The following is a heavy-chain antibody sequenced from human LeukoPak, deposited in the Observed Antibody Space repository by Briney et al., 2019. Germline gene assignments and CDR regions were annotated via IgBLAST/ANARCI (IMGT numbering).Heavy chain of an antibody. V-gene: IGHV3-30-3*01. J-gene: IGHJ4*02. CDR3: VREAIWKGRIIAVAEGSLDY. Sequence: PGRSLRLSCAASGFTFSSYAMHWVRQAPGKGLEWVADISYDGSNKYYADSVKGRFTISRDNSKNTLYLQMNSLRAEDTAVYYCVREAIWKGRIIAVAEGSLDYWGQGTLVTVSS. CDR2: ISYDGSNK. D-gene: IGHD6-19*01. CDR1: GFTFSSYA.